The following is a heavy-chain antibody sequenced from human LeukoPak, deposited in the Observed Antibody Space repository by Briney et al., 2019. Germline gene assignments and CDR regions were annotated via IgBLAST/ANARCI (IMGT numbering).Heavy chain of an antibody. D-gene: IGHD4-23*01. V-gene: IGHV3-30-3*01. CDR2: ISYDGSNK. CDR3: ARGSHLVYGGNSGSDY. J-gene: IGHJ4*02. Sequence: GGSLRLSCAASGFTFSSYAMHWVRQAPGKGLEWVAVISYDGSNKYYADSVKGRFTISRGNSKNTLYLQMNSLRAEDTAVYYCARGSHLVYGGNSGSDYWGQGTLVTVSS. CDR1: GFTFSSYA.